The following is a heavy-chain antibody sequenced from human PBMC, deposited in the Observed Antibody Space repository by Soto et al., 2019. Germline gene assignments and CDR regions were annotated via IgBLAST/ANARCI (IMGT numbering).Heavy chain of an antibody. Sequence: GGSLRLSCAASGFTFSSYGMHWVRQAPGKGLEWVAVISYDGSNKYYADSVKGRFTISRDNSKNTLYLQMNSLRAEDTAVYYCAKDRIVLMVYAIHKYFDYWGQGTLVTVSS. CDR3: AKDRIVLMVYAIHKYFDY. J-gene: IGHJ4*02. V-gene: IGHV3-30*18. CDR2: ISYDGSNK. CDR1: GFTFSSYG. D-gene: IGHD2-8*01.